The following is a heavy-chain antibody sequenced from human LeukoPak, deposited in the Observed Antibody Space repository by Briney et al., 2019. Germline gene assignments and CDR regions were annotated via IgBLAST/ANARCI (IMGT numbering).Heavy chain of an antibody. CDR1: GGSISSYY. D-gene: IGHD5-24*01. CDR2: IYYSGST. V-gene: IGHV4-59*01. CDR3: ASRSRGGVDY. J-gene: IGHJ4*02. Sequence: KTSETLSLTCIVSGGSISSYYWRWIRQPPGKGLEWIGYIYYSGSTNYNPSLKSRVTISVDTSKNQFSLKLSSVTAADTAVYYCASRSRGGVDYWGQGTLVTVSS.